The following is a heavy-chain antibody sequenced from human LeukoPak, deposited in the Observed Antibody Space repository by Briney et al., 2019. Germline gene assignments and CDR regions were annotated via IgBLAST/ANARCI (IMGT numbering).Heavy chain of an antibody. CDR3: ARASTFWEDEYYFDY. V-gene: IGHV4-59*01. Sequence: PSETLSLTCTVSGGSISSYYWSWIRQPPGKGLEWIGYIYYSGSTNYNPSLKSRVTISVDTSKNQFSLKLSSVTAADTAVYYCARASTFWEDEYYFDYWGQGTLVTVSS. CDR2: IYYSGST. CDR1: GGSISSYY. D-gene: IGHD2/OR15-2a*01. J-gene: IGHJ4*02.